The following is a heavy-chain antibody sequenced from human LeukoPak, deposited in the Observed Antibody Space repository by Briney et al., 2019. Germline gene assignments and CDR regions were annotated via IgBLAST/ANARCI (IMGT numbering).Heavy chain of an antibody. Sequence: GGSLRLSCAASGFTFSSYAMSWVRQAPGKGLEWVSAISGSGGSTYYADSVKGRFTISRDNSKNTLYLQMNSLRAGDTAVYYCAKREYLVVEMATSWGQGTLVTVSS. CDR1: GFTFSSYA. J-gene: IGHJ4*02. CDR3: AKREYLVVEMATS. D-gene: IGHD5-24*01. CDR2: ISGSGGST. V-gene: IGHV3-23*01.